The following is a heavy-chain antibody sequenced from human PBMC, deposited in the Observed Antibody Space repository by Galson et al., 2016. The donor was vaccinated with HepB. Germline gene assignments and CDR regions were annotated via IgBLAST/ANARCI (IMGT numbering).Heavy chain of an antibody. CDR1: GYIFTNYG. CDR3: ASSSQLGKNDY. CDR2: INTNTGSP. Sequence: SVKVSCKASGYIFTNYGMNWMRQAPGHALEWMGWINTNTGSPMYAQAFAGRFVFSLDTSVSTAYLQISSLKAEDTAVYYCASSSQLGKNDYWGQGTLVTVSS. J-gene: IGHJ4*02. V-gene: IGHV7-4-1*02. D-gene: IGHD3-16*01.